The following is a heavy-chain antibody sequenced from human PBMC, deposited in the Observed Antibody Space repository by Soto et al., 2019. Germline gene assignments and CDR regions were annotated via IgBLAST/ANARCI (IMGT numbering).Heavy chain of an antibody. Sequence: GGSLRLSCAASGFTLSSYWMHWVRQAPGKGLVWVSRTYSDGSSTTYADSVKGRFTISRDNAKDTLYLQMNSLGAEDTAVYYCARQLLYGFDIWGQGTLVTVSS. CDR3: ARQLLYGFDI. V-gene: IGHV3-74*01. CDR2: TYSDGSST. CDR1: GFTLSSYW. J-gene: IGHJ3*02. D-gene: IGHD2-2*01.